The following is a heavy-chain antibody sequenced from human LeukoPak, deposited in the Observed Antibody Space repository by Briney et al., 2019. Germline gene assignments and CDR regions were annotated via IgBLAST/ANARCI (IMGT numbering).Heavy chain of an antibody. D-gene: IGHD4-17*01. J-gene: IGHJ6*03. CDR2: IYTSGST. CDR1: GGSISSYY. Sequence: SETLSLTCTVPGGSISSYYWSWIRQPAGKGLEWIGRIYTSGSTNYNPSLKSRVTMSVDTSKNQFSLKLSSVTAADTAVYYSARNSDYESYYYYYMDVWGKGTTVTVSS. CDR3: ARNSDYESYYYYYMDV. V-gene: IGHV4-4*07.